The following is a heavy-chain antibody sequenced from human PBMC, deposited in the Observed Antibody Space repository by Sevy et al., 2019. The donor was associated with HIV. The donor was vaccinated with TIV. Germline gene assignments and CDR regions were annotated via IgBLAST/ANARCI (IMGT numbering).Heavy chain of an antibody. V-gene: IGHV3-23*01. J-gene: IGHJ4*02. D-gene: IGHD3-10*01. CDR3: AKGDYGSGSPPFDY. Sequence: GGSLRLSCAASGFTFSSYAMSWVRQAPGKGLEWVSAISGSGGSTYYADSVKGRFTISRDNSKDTLYLQMNSLRAEDTVVYYCAKGDYGSGSPPFDYWGQGTLVTVSS. CDR1: GFTFSSYA. CDR2: ISGSGGST.